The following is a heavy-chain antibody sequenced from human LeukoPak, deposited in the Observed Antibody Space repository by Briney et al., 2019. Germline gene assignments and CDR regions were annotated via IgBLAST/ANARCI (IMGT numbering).Heavy chain of an antibody. D-gene: IGHD6-13*01. V-gene: IGHV3-21*01. Sequence: GSLRLSCAASGFTFSSYSMNWVRQAPGKGLEWVSSISSGSSYIYYADSVKGRFTISRDNAKNSLYLQMNSLRAEDTAVYYCARVSGVIAAAGTIDYWGQGTLVTVSS. CDR3: ARVSGVIAAAGTIDY. CDR1: GFTFSSYS. J-gene: IGHJ4*02. CDR2: ISSGSSYI.